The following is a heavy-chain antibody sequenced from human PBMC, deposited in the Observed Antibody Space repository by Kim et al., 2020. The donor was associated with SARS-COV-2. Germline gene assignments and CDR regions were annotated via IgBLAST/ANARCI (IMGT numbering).Heavy chain of an antibody. Sequence: SETLSLTCTVSGGSISSYYWSWIRQPPGKGLEWIGYIYYSGSTNYNPSLKSRVTISVDTSKNQFSLKLSSVTAADTAVYYCARVGITGAGQSWYYYYGMDVWGQGTTVTVSS. CDR1: GGSISSYY. D-gene: IGHD6-19*01. V-gene: IGHV4-59*01. CDR2: IYYSGST. J-gene: IGHJ6*02. CDR3: ARVGITGAGQSWYYYYGMDV.